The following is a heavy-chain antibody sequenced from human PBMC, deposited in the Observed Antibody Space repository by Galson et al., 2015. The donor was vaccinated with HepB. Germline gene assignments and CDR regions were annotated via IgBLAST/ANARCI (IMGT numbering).Heavy chain of an antibody. CDR2: IKQDGSEK. V-gene: IGHV3-7*01. J-gene: IGHJ6*02. CDR1: GFTFSSYW. D-gene: IGHD3-3*01. Sequence: SLRLSCAASGFTFSSYWMSWVRQAPGKGLEWVANIKQDGSEKYYVDSVKGRFTISRDNAKNSLYLQMNSLRAEDTAVYYCAREIEVFYDFWSGPHLDVWGQGTTVTVSS. CDR3: AREIEVFYDFWSGPHLDV.